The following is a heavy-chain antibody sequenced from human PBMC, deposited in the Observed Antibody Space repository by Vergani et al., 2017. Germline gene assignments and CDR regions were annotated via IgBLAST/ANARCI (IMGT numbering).Heavy chain of an antibody. CDR3: TRDWLSLYYYDSSGFVY. CDR1: GFTFGDYA. CDR2: IRSKAYGGTT. Sequence: EVQLVESGGGLVKPGRSLRLSCTASGFTFGDYAMSWFRQAPGKGLEWVGFIRSKAYGGTTEYAASVKGRFTISRDDSKSIAYLQMNSLKTEVTAVYYCTRDWLSLYYYDSSGFVYWGQGTLVTVSS. V-gene: IGHV3-49*05. D-gene: IGHD3-22*01. J-gene: IGHJ4*02.